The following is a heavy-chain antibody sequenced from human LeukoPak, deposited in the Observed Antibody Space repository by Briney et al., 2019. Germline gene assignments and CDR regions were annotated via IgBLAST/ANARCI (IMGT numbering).Heavy chain of an antibody. J-gene: IGHJ4*02. Sequence: PGGSLRLSCAASGFTFSSYGMHWVRQAPGKGLGWVAVISYDGSNKYYADSVKGRFTISRDNSKNTLYLQMNSLRAEDTAVYYCAKDRSRYSWGYYFDYWGQGTLVTVSS. CDR2: ISYDGSNK. CDR3: AKDRSRYSWGYYFDY. V-gene: IGHV3-30*18. D-gene: IGHD2-15*01. CDR1: GFTFSSYG.